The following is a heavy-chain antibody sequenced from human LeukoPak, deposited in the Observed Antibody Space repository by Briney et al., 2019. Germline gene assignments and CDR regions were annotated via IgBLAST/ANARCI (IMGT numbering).Heavy chain of an antibody. V-gene: IGHV3-21*01. CDR1: GFTIDGYT. CDR3: ATQPKLPGWFDS. J-gene: IGHJ5*01. Sequence: PGGSLRLSCAASGFTIDGYTLSWVRQAPGKGLEWVASITSGSNFVDYGDSVKGRFTISRDNAQNSLYVQMNSLRAEDTAVYYCATQPKLPGWFDSWGQGTLVTVSS. CDR2: ITSGSNFV. D-gene: IGHD1-14*01.